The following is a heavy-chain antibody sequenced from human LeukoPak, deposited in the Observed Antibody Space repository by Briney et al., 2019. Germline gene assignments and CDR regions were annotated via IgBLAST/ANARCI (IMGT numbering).Heavy chain of an antibody. CDR1: GFTFSTYA. CDR2: ISGNGGST. CDR3: ARGGSVIARLIASD. Sequence: PGGSLRLSCAASGFTFSTYAMSWVRQGPGKGLEWVESISGNGGSTYVADSVKGRFTISRDNSKNTLYLQMHSLRAEDTALYFCARGGSVIARLIASDWGQGTLVAVSS. J-gene: IGHJ4*02. V-gene: IGHV3-23*01. D-gene: IGHD3-16*01.